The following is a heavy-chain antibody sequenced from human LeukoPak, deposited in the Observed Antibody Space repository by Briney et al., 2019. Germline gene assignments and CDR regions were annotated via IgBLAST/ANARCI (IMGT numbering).Heavy chain of an antibody. Sequence: GGSLRLSCGASGFTFSDYGMLWVRQAPGKGLDWVAFIRHDGNKKLYADSVKGRFTISRDNAKNSLYLQMNSLRAEDTAVYYCARGKVPDYWGQGTLVTVSS. V-gene: IGHV3-30*02. CDR1: GFTFSDYG. J-gene: IGHJ4*02. CDR2: IRHDGNKK. CDR3: ARGKVPDY.